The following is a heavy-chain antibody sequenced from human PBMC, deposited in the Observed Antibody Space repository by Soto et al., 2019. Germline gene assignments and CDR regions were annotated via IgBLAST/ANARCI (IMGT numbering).Heavy chain of an antibody. CDR1: GYTFTTHF. J-gene: IGHJ6*02. CDR2: INPSGGST. Sequence: GASVKVSCKASGYTFTTHFMHWVRQAPGQGLEWVGIINPSGGSTSYAQKFQGRFTISRDNSKDTLYLQMSSLRTEDTAIYYCARYDGLGHCTSSNCHVLGMDVWGQGTTVTVSS. D-gene: IGHD1-1*01. V-gene: IGHV1-46*01. CDR3: ARYDGLGHCTSSNCHVLGMDV.